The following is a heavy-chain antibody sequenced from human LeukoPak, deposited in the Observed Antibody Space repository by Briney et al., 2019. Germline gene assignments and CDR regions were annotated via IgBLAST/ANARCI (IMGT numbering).Heavy chain of an antibody. CDR2: IYYSGST. D-gene: IGHD3-10*01. V-gene: IGHV4-61*01. Sequence: SETLSLTCTVSAGSISSSSYYWSWIRQPPGKGLEWIGYIYYSGSTNYNPSLKSRVTISVDTSKNQFSLKLSSVTAADTAVYYCARTASAYYYGSGSYPSHFDYWGQGTLVTVSS. CDR3: ARTASAYYYGSGSYPSHFDY. CDR1: AGSISSSSYY. J-gene: IGHJ4*02.